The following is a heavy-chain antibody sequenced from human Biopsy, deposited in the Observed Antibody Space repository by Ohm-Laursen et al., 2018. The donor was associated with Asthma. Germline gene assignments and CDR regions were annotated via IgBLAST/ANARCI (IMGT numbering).Heavy chain of an antibody. Sequence: SLRLSCAAPGFTFSSYGMHWVRQAPGKGLEWVAVISYDGSNKYYADSVKGRFTISRDNSKNTLYLQMNSLRAEDTAVYYCAREGGDYLSGYCYYYGMDVWGQGTTVTVSS. CDR1: GFTFSSYG. J-gene: IGHJ6*02. CDR3: AREGGDYLSGYCYYYGMDV. CDR2: ISYDGSNK. D-gene: IGHD4-17*01. V-gene: IGHV3-30*03.